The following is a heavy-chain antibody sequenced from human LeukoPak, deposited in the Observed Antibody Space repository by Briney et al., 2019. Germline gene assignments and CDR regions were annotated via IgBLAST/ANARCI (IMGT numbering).Heavy chain of an antibody. D-gene: IGHD1-26*01. Sequence: TGGSLRLSCAASGFTFSTYAVSWVRQVPGMGLEWVSTIYNSGAYTYYADSVKGRFTISRDNSKNTLYLQMNSLRAEDTAVYYCAKRGGDMSYCLFDYWGQGTLVTVSS. CDR3: AKRGGDMSYCLFDY. J-gene: IGHJ4*02. CDR1: GFTFSTYA. V-gene: IGHV3-23*01. CDR2: IYNSGAYT.